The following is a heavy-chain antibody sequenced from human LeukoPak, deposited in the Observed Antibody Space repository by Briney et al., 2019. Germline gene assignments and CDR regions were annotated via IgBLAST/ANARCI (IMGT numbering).Heavy chain of an antibody. CDR2: INPDSGGT. V-gene: IGHV1-2*02. Sequence: ASVKVSCKASGYSFTGYYMHWVRQAPGQGLEWMGWINPDSGGTNYAQKFQGRVTMTRDTSITTAYMELSRLTSDDTAVYYCASGYSDYADYYNYYMDVWGKGTAVTVSS. CDR1: GYSFTGYY. J-gene: IGHJ6*03. D-gene: IGHD4-11*01. CDR3: ASGYSDYADYYNYYMDV.